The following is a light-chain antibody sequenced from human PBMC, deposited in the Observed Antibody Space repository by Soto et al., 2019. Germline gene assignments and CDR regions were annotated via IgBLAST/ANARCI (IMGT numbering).Light chain of an antibody. CDR3: SSRRL. Sequence: QSALTQPPSASGSPGQSVTISCTGTSSDVGGSNYVSWYQQHPGKAPKLLIYEVNKRPSGVSDRFSGSKSGNTASLIVSGLQADDEAYYFGSSRRLFGGGTKLTVL. J-gene: IGLJ2*01. CDR1: SSDVGGSNY. V-gene: IGLV2-8*01. CDR2: EVN.